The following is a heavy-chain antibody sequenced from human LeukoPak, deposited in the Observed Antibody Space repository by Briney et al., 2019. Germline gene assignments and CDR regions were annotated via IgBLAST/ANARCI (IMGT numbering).Heavy chain of an antibody. CDR2: IYYSGST. D-gene: IGHD6-19*01. CDR3: ARNTYSSGWYRSLNL. J-gene: IGHJ2*01. V-gene: IGHV4-30-4*01. Sequence: PSETLSLTCTVSGGSISSGDYYWSWIRQPPGKXXXWIGYIYYSGSTYYNPSLKSRVTISVDTSKNQFSLKLSSVTAADTAVYYCARNTYSSGWYRSLNLWGRGTLVTVSS. CDR1: GGSISSGDYY.